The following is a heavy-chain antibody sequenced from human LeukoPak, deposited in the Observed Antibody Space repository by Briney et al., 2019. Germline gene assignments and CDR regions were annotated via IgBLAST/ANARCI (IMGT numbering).Heavy chain of an antibody. CDR1: GFTFSSNV. J-gene: IGHJ4*02. CDR2: IYSGGST. V-gene: IGHV3-53*01. Sequence: GGSLRLSCATSGFTFSSNVMNWVRQAPGKGLEWVSVIYSGGSTYYADSVKGRFTISRDNSKNTLYLQMNSLRAEDTAVYYCARGHSLDYWGQGTLVTVSS. CDR3: ARGHSLDY.